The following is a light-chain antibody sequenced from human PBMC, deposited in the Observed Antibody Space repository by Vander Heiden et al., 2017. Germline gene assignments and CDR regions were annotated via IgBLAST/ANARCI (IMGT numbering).Light chain of an antibody. CDR3: QESDSTPYT. CDR1: QSISSY. J-gene: IGKJ2*01. V-gene: IGKV1-39*01. Sequence: DIQMTQSPSSILTITCRASQSISSYLNWYQQKPGKAPKLLIYAASSLQSGVPSRFSASGSGTDFTLTISSLQPEDIATYYCQESDSTPYTFGQGTRLEMK. CDR2: AAS.